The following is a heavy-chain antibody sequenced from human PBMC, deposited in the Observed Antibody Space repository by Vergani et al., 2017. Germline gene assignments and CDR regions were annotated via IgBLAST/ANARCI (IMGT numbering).Heavy chain of an antibody. J-gene: IGHJ4*02. D-gene: IGHD5-24*01. V-gene: IGHV3-23*01. CDR2: IKNTGDST. Sequence: EVQLLQSEGAVVQPGGPLRLSCVASGFTLSSHATSWARKGHGQGMEWVSSIKNTGDSTHYADSVKGRFTISRENSKNTLYLQMNSLRVEDTAVYYCGRGSDNYNWGQGTLVTVSS. CDR3: GRGSDNYN. CDR1: GFTLSSHA.